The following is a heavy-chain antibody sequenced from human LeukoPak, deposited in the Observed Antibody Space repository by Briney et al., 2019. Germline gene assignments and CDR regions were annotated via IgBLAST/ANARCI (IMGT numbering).Heavy chain of an antibody. J-gene: IGHJ3*02. Sequence: SETLSLTCTVSGGSISSYYWSWIRQPPGKGLEWIGYIYYSGSTNYNPSLKSRVTISVDTSKNQFSLKLSSVTAADTAVYYCANRLRYFDSDDAFDIWGQGTMVTVSS. CDR1: GGSISSYY. V-gene: IGHV4-59*08. CDR2: IYYSGST. D-gene: IGHD3-9*01. CDR3: ANRLRYFDSDDAFDI.